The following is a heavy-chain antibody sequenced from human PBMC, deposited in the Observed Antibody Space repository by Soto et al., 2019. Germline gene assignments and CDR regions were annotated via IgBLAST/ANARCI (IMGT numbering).Heavy chain of an antibody. CDR2: IIPIFGTA. J-gene: IGHJ6*02. D-gene: IGHD6-13*01. Sequence: QVQLVQSGAEVKKPGSSVKVSXXXXGGTFSSYAISWVRQAPGQGLEWMGGIIPIFGTANYAQKFQGRVTIAADESTSTAYMELSSLRSDDTAVYYCASPAAGTGSYYYGMDVWGQGTTVTVSS. V-gene: IGHV1-69*12. CDR1: GGTFSSYA. CDR3: ASPAAGTGSYYYGMDV.